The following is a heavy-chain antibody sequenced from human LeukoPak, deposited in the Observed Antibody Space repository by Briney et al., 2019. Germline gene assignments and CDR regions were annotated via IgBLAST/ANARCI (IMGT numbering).Heavy chain of an antibody. CDR2: IIPIFGTA. D-gene: IGHD4-17*01. CDR3: AREGAYGDFTGVY. Sequence: ASVKVSCKASGGTFGSYAISWVRQAPGQGLEWMGGIIPIFGTANYAQKFQGRVTITADESTSTAYMELSSLRSEDTAVYYCAREGAYGDFTGVYWGQGTLVTVSS. V-gene: IGHV1-69*13. CDR1: GGTFGSYA. J-gene: IGHJ4*02.